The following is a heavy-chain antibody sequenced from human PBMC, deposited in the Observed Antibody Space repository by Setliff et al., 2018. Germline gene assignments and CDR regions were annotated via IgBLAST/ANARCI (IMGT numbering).Heavy chain of an antibody. D-gene: IGHD6-25*01. Sequence: GESLKISCKGSGYRFTTYWIGWVRQMPGKGLEWMGIVFSGDSDTRYSPSFQGQVTMSADKSINTAYLQWSSQKASDTAMYYCARLGAPASHDAFDIWGQGTMVTVSS. CDR2: VFSGDSDT. V-gene: IGHV5-51*01. CDR1: GYRFTTYW. CDR3: ARLGAPASHDAFDI. J-gene: IGHJ3*02.